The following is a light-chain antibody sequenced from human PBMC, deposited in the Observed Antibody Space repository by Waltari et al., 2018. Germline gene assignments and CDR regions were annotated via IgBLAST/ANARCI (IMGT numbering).Light chain of an antibody. Sequence: QTVVTQEPSLSVSPGGTVTLTCALSSGSVSSTSYLSWYQQTPGQAPRTLVFKTNTRSSGVPDRFSGSSLGNKAALTITGAQADDESDYYCLVYMGSGIWVFGGGTKLTVL. CDR2: KTN. CDR3: LVYMGSGIWV. CDR1: SGSVSSTSY. J-gene: IGLJ3*02. V-gene: IGLV8-61*01.